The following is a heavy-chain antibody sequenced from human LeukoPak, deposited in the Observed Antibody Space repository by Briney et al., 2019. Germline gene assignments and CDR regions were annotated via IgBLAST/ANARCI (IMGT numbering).Heavy chain of an antibody. J-gene: IGHJ6*04. CDR3: ARGVPFGEKGIDV. V-gene: IGHV3-13*01. CDR2: LNIAGDT. CDR1: GFTFSSYD. Sequence: PGGSLRLSCAASGFTFSSYDMYWVRQSTGEGLEWVSALNIAGDTYYAASVKGRLTISRENAKNSLSLQMNSLRAGDTAVYYCARGVPFGEKGIDVWGKGTTVTVSS. D-gene: IGHD3-10*01.